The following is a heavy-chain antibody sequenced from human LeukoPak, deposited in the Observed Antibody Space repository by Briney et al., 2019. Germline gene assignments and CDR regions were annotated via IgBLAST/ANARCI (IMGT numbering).Heavy chain of an antibody. CDR1: GFTFSSYA. Sequence: GRCLTPACPAAGFTFSSYAMHWVRQAPGKGLGWVAVISYDGSNKYYADSVKGRFTISRDNSKNTLYLQMNSLRAEDTAVYYCGRVKEASAFDIWGQGTMVTVSS. D-gene: IGHD5-12*01. CDR2: ISYDGSNK. V-gene: IGHV3-30*04. CDR3: GRVKEASAFDI. J-gene: IGHJ3*02.